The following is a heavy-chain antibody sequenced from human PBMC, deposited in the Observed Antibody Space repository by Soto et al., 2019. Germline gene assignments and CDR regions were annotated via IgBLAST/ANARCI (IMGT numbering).Heavy chain of an antibody. V-gene: IGHV4-34*01. J-gene: IGHJ4*02. D-gene: IGHD3-22*01. CDR2: INHSGST. CDR3: ARGQKYYDSSGYYYKGGPFDY. CDR1: GGSFSGYY. Sequence: PSETLSLTCAVYGGSFSGYYWSWIRQPPGQGLEWIGEINHSGSTNYNPSLKSRVTISVDTSKNQFSLKLSSVTAADTAVYYCARGQKYYDSSGYYYKGGPFDYWGQGTLVTVSS.